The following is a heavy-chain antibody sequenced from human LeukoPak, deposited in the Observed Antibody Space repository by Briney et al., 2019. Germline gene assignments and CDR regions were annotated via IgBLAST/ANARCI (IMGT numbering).Heavy chain of an antibody. CDR1: GFTFSSYA. D-gene: IGHD3-10*01. CDR2: ISYDGSNK. Sequence: RSLRLSCAASGFTFSSYAMHWVRQAPGKGLEWVAVISYDGSNKYYADSVKGRFTISRDNSKNTLYLQMNSLRAEDTAVYYCARVDFEGSGSYYNAFDYWGQGTLVTVSS. CDR3: ARVDFEGSGSYYNAFDY. V-gene: IGHV3-30-3*01. J-gene: IGHJ4*02.